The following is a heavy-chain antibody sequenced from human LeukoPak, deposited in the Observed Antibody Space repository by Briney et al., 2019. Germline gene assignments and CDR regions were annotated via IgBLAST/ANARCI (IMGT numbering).Heavy chain of an antibody. CDR1: GFTFSNYW. D-gene: IGHD5-12*01. CDR3: VRDGGVSGYDLLDY. J-gene: IGHJ4*02. V-gene: IGHV3-7*01. Sequence: PGGSLRLSCAASGFTFSNYWMTWVRQAPGKGLEWVAHINQDGSEEHYMDSMKARFTISRDNAKNSLSLQMNSLRAEDTAVYYCVRDGGVSGYDLLDYWGQGTLVTVSS. CDR2: INQDGSEE.